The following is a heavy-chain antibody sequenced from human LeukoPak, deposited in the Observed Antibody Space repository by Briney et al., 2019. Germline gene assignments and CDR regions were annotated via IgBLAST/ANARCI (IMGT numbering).Heavy chain of an antibody. D-gene: IGHD6-6*01. Sequence: SETLSLTCAVYGGSFSGYYWSWIRQPPGKGLEWIGYIYYSGSTNYNPSLKSRVTISVDTSKNQFSLKLSSVTAADTAVYYCAREASIAARPGVWFDPWGQGTLVTVSS. V-gene: IGHV4-59*01. CDR3: AREASIAARPGVWFDP. J-gene: IGHJ5*02. CDR2: IYYSGST. CDR1: GGSFSGYY.